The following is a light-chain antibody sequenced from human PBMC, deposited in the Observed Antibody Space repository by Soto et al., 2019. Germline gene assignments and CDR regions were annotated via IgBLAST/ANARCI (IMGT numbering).Light chain of an antibody. CDR2: RTS. J-gene: IGKJ4*01. CDR1: QSISST. V-gene: IGKV3-15*01. Sequence: GMSRSAATVSVSPGERATLSCRASQSISSTLAWYQQKPGQAPRLLIFRTSSRATGFPARFSGSGSETEFTLTISSLQSEDFAVYYCQQYQSWPLTFGGGTKVDIK. CDR3: QQYQSWPLT.